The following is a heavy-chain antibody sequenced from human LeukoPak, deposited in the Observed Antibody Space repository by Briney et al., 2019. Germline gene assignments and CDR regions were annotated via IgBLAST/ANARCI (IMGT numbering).Heavy chain of an antibody. CDR3: ARADSSSFDY. Sequence: SETLSLTCTVSGGSISSGGYYWSWIRQPPGKGLEWIGYIYYSGSTYYNPSLKSRVTISVDTSKNQFSLKLSSVTAADTAVYYCARADSSSFDYWGQGTLVTVSS. CDR1: GGSISSGGYY. J-gene: IGHJ4*02. V-gene: IGHV4-30-4*08. CDR2: IYYSGST. D-gene: IGHD6-13*01.